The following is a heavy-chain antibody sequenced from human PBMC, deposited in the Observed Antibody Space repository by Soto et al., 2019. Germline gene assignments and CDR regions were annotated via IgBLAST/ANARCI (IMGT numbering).Heavy chain of an antibody. CDR1: GFTVSSNY. J-gene: IGHJ3*02. CDR3: ARVWDSSGYYAVGAFDI. CDR2: IYSGGST. Sequence: GGSLRLSCAASGFTVSSNYMSWVRQAPGKGLEWVSVIYSGGSTYYADSVKGRFTISRDNSKNTLYLQMNSLRAEDTAVYYCARVWDSSGYYAVGAFDIWGQGTMVTVS. V-gene: IGHV3-53*01. D-gene: IGHD3-22*01.